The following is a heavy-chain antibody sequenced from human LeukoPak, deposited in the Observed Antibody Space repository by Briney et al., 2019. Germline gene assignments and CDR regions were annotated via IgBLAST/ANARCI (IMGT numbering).Heavy chain of an antibody. J-gene: IGHJ4*02. CDR1: GGTLSSYA. CDR2: IIPIFGTA. Sequence: ASVKVSCKASGGTLSSYAISWVRQAPGQGLEWMGGIIPIFGTANYAQKFQGRVTITADESMSTAYMELSSLRSEDTAVYYCARGTSSSWYQPLIWGQGTLVTVSS. D-gene: IGHD6-13*01. V-gene: IGHV1-69*01. CDR3: ARGTSSSWYQPLI.